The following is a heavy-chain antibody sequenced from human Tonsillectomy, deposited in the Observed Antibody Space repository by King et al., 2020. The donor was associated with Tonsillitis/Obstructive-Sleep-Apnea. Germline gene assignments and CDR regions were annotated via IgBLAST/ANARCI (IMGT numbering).Heavy chain of an antibody. CDR1: GYAFTTYW. Sequence: QLVQSGAEVKKPGESLKISCKGSGYAFTTYWIGWVRQMPGKGLEWMAIIYPANSDTRYSPSFEGQVTIPVDKSISTAYLQWSSLKASDTAMYYCARKSGSSWFPNYYYMDVWGKGTTVTVSS. J-gene: IGHJ6*03. D-gene: IGHD6-13*01. V-gene: IGHV5-51*01. CDR2: IYPANSDT. CDR3: ARKSGSSWFPNYYYMDV.